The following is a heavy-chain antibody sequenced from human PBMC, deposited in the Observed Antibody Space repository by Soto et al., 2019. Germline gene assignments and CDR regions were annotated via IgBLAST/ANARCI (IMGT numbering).Heavy chain of an antibody. J-gene: IGHJ4*02. CDR3: AHSSGYPKNFDY. Sequence: EVQLLESGGGLVQPGGSLRLSCAASGFTFSSYAMSWVRQAPGKGLEWVSAISGSGGSTYYADSVKGRFTISGDNSKNTLYLQMNSLRAEDTAVYYCAHSSGYPKNFDYWGQGTLVTVSS. CDR2: ISGSGGST. CDR1: GFTFSSYA. V-gene: IGHV3-23*01. D-gene: IGHD3-22*01.